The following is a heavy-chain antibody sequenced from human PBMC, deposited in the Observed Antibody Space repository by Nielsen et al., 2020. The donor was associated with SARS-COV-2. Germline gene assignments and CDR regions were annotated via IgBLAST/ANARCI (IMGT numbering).Heavy chain of an antibody. Sequence: WIRQPPGKGLEWVAVIWYDGSNKYYADSVKGRFTISRDNSKNTLYLQMNSLRAEDTAVYYCARGSGSYYYGMDVWGQGTTVTVSS. J-gene: IGHJ6*02. CDR2: IWYDGSNK. V-gene: IGHV3-30*04. D-gene: IGHD1-26*01. CDR3: ARGSGSYYYGMDV.